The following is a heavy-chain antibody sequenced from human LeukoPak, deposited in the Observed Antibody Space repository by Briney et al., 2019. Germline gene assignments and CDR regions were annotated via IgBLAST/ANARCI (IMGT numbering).Heavy chain of an antibody. CDR1: GFTFSSYA. D-gene: IGHD2-21*02. J-gene: IGHJ4*02. CDR2: IKQDGSEK. V-gene: IGHV3-7*01. Sequence: GGSLRLSCAASGFTFSSYAMHWVRQAPGKGLEWVANIKQDGSEKYYVDSVKGRFSISRDNAKNSLYLQMNSLRAEDTAVYYCARSGGGDHFDYWGQGTLVTVSS. CDR3: ARSGGGDHFDY.